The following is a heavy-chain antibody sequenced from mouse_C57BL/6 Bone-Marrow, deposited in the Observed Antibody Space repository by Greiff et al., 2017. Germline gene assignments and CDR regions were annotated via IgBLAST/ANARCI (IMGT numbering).Heavy chain of an antibody. CDR2: INPNNGGT. Sequence: EVQLQQSGPELVKPGASVKISCKASGYTFTDYYMNWVKQSHGKSLEWIGDINPNNGGTSYNQKFKGKATLTVDKSSSTAYMELRSLTSEDSAVYYCERSITTVVAKCAYWGQGTTLTVSA. D-gene: IGHD1-1*01. CDR3: ERSITTVVAKCAY. CDR1: GYTFTDYY. J-gene: IGHJ2*01. V-gene: IGHV1-26*01.